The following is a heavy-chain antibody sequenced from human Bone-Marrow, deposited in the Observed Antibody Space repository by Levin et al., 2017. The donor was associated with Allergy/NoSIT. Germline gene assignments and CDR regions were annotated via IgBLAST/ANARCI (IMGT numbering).Heavy chain of an antibody. Sequence: GGSLRLSCAASGFTFFTYAMHWVRQAPGKGLEWVALISYDGNNNYYADSVKGRFTIARDNSKNTLFLQMNSLRTEDTAVYYCARTYGSGTWNFDFWGQGTLVTVSS. CDR2: ISYDGNNN. CDR1: GFTFFTYA. J-gene: IGHJ4*02. D-gene: IGHD3-10*01. CDR3: ARTYGSGTWNFDF. V-gene: IGHV3-30-3*01.